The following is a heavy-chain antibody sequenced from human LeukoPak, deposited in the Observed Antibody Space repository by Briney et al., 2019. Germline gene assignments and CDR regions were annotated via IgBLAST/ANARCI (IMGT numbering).Heavy chain of an antibody. CDR3: ARGTIAAAGYYYFDY. D-gene: IGHD6-13*01. CDR1: GFTFSSYW. V-gene: IGHV3-7*04. Sequence: GGSLRLSCAASGFTFSSYWLSWVRQAPGKGLEWVANIKQDGSEKYYVDSVKGRFTISRDNAKNSLYLQMNSLRAEDTAVYYCARGTIAAAGYYYFDYWGQGTQVTVSS. CDR2: IKQDGSEK. J-gene: IGHJ4*02.